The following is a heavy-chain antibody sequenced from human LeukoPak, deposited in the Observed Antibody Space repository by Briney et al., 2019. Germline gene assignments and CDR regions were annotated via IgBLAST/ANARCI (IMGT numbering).Heavy chain of an antibody. CDR2: IYHSGST. D-gene: IGHD6-13*01. J-gene: IGHJ4*02. CDR3: ARVARLYEGYSSNLFDY. Sequence: SETLSLTCAVSGGSISSSNWWSWVRQPPGKGLEWIGEIYHSGSTNYNPSLKSRVTISVDKSKNQFSLKLSSVTAADTAVYYCARVARLYEGYSSNLFDYWGQGTLVTVSS. V-gene: IGHV4-4*02. CDR1: GGSISSSNW.